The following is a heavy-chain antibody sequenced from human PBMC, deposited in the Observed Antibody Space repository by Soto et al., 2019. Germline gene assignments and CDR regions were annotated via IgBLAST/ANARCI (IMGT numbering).Heavy chain of an antibody. Sequence: QLQPQESGPGLVKPSETLSLTCTVSGCSISSSSYYWGWLRQPPGKGLEWIGNIYYSGYTYYNPSLKSRVTISVDTSKNQCSLKLSSVTAADTAVYYCARLVYDSRGYRPGWGQGTLVTVSS. CDR1: GCSISSSSYY. D-gene: IGHD3-22*01. J-gene: IGHJ4*02. CDR2: IYYSGYT. V-gene: IGHV4-39*01. CDR3: ARLVYDSRGYRPG.